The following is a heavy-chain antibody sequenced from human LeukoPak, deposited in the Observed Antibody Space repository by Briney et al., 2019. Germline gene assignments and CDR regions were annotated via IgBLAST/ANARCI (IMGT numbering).Heavy chain of an antibody. CDR2: ISSGSSYI. D-gene: IGHD3-10*01. V-gene: IGHV3-21*01. CDR3: ARLTGNYGDY. CDR1: GFTFSSYS. Sequence: KPGGSLRLSCAASGFTFSSYSMNWVRQAPGKGLEWVSSISSGSSYIYYADSVKGRFTISRGNAKNSLYLQMDSLRAEDTAVYYCARLTGNYGDYWGQGTLVTVSS. J-gene: IGHJ4*02.